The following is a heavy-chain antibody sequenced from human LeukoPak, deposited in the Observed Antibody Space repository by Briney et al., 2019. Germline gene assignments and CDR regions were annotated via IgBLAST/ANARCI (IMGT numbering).Heavy chain of an antibody. CDR3: ARATGRRSYHYYYMDV. CDR2: ISAHNGNT. D-gene: IGHD1-14*01. Sequence: ASVKVSCKASGYTFTSYGISGVRQAPGQGLEWMGWISAHNGNTNYTQKLHGRVTMTTDTSTSTAYMELRSLRSDDTAVYYCARATGRRSYHYYYMDVWGKGTTVTISS. J-gene: IGHJ6*03. CDR1: GYTFTSYG. V-gene: IGHV1-18*01.